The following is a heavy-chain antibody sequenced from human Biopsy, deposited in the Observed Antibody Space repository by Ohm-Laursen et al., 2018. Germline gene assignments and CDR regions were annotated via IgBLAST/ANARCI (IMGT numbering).Heavy chain of an antibody. Sequence: GSSVKVSCKASGGTVSKYAISWVRQAPGQGLEWMGKIIPIFGLVNYAQKFQGRVTITADKSTNTAYMEVSSLSSEDTAVYFCARGSVDDYGDYGMPDYWGQGTLVTVSS. CDR3: ARGSVDDYGDYGMPDY. V-gene: IGHV1-69*04. J-gene: IGHJ4*02. CDR1: GGTVSKYA. D-gene: IGHD4-17*01. CDR2: IIPIFGLV.